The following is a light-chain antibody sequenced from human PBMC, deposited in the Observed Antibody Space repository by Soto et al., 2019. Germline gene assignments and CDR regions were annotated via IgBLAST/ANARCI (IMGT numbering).Light chain of an antibody. Sequence: EIVLTQSPATLSLSPGERATLSCRASQSISSYLAWYRQKPGQAPRLLIYDASNRATGIPARFCGSGSGTDFTLTISSLEPEDFAIYYCQQRSNWPLTFGGGTKVEIK. CDR3: QQRSNWPLT. V-gene: IGKV3-11*01. J-gene: IGKJ4*01. CDR2: DAS. CDR1: QSISSY.